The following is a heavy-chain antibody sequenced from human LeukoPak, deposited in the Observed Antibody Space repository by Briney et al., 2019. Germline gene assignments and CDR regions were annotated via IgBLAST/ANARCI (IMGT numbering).Heavy chain of an antibody. Sequence: GGSLRLSCAASGFTFSSYSMNWVRQAPGEGLEWVSSISSSSSYIYYADSVKGRFTISRDNAKNSLYLQMNSLRAEDTAVYYCARDLRGDYGDFFYYYYGLDVWGQGTTVTVSS. CDR2: ISSSSSYI. CDR1: GFTFSSYS. J-gene: IGHJ6*02. V-gene: IGHV3-21*01. D-gene: IGHD4-17*01. CDR3: ARDLRGDYGDFFYYYYGLDV.